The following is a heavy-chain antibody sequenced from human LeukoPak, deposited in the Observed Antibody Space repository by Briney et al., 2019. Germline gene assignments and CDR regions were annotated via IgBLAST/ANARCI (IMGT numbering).Heavy chain of an antibody. CDR1: GDSVSSNSAA. CDR2: TYYRSKWST. CDR3: ARSTGPIDY. D-gene: IGHD1-1*01. J-gene: IGHJ4*02. V-gene: IGHV6-1*01. Sequence: SQTLSLTCAISGDSVSSNSAAWNWIKQSPSRGLEWLGRTYYRSKWSTYYAVSVKSRISINRDTSKNQISLQLNSVTPEDTAVYYCARSTGPIDYWGQGTLVTVSS.